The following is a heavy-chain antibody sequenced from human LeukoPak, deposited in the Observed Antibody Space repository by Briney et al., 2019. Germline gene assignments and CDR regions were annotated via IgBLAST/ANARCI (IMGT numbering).Heavy chain of an antibody. D-gene: IGHD3-9*01. Sequence: GGSLRLSCAASGFTFSSYWMSWVRQAPGKGLEWVASIKHDGSEKYYVDSVKGRFTISRDNAKNSVYLQMSSLRAEDTAVYYCAREGNFDWSDPPDLWGQGTLVTVSS. CDR3: AREGNFDWSDPPDL. V-gene: IGHV3-7*01. CDR1: GFTFSSYW. CDR2: IKHDGSEK. J-gene: IGHJ5*02.